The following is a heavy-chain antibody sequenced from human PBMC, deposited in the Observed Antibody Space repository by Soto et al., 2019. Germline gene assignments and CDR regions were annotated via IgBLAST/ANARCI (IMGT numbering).Heavy chain of an antibody. CDR3: ARLNLHYYYGSGSYYATKIPHYYYYGMDV. CDR1: GYSFTSYW. V-gene: IGHV5-51*01. Sequence: PGESLKISCKGSGYSFTSYWIGWVRQMPGKGLEWMGIIYPGDSDTRYSPSFQGQVTISADKSISTAYPQWSSLKASDTAMYYCARLNLHYYYGSGSYYATKIPHYYYYGMDVWGQGTTVTVSS. J-gene: IGHJ6*02. CDR2: IYPGDSDT. D-gene: IGHD3-10*01.